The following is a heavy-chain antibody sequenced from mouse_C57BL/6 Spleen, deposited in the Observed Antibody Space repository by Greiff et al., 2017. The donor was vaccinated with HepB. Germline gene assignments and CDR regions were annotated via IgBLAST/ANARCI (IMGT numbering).Heavy chain of an antibody. D-gene: IGHD1-1*02. Sequence: EVQLVESGGGLVKPGGSLKLSCAASGFTFSSYAMSWVRQTPEKRLEWVATISDGGSYTYYPDNVKGRFTISRDNAKNNLYLQMSHLKSEDTAMYYCARKGNGFDYWGQGTTLTVSS. J-gene: IGHJ2*01. CDR2: ISDGGSYT. V-gene: IGHV5-4*01. CDR1: GFTFSSYA. CDR3: ARKGNGFDY.